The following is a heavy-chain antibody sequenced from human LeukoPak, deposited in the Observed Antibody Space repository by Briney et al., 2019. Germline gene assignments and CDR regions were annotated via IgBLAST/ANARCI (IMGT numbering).Heavy chain of an antibody. CDR3: ARHGSGYSSGWYEL. CDR2: VYYSGST. V-gene: IGHV4-59*08. CDR1: GGSISTYY. Sequence: SETLSLTCTVSGGSISTYYWSWIRQPPGKGLEWIGYVYYSGSTNYNPSLKSRVTISVDTSKNQFSLKLNSVTAADTAVYYCARHGSGYSSGWYELRGQGTLVTVSS. D-gene: IGHD6-19*01. J-gene: IGHJ4*02.